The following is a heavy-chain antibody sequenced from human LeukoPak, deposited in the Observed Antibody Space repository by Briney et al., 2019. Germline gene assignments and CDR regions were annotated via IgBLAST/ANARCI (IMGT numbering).Heavy chain of an antibody. CDR1: GGSISSGDYY. V-gene: IGHV4-30-4*08. J-gene: IGHJ3*02. Sequence: SQTLSLTCTVSGGSISSGDYYWSWIRQPPGKGLEWIGNIYYSGSTYYNPSLKSLVTISVDTSKNQFSLKLSSVTAADAAVYYCARAVGDFWSGYSAFDIWGQGTMVTVSS. CDR3: ARAVGDFWSGYSAFDI. D-gene: IGHD3-3*01. CDR2: IYYSGST.